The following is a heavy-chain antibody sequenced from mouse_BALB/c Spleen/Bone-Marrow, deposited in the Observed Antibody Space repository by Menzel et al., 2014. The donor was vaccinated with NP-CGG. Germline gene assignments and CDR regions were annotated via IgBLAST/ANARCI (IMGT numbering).Heavy chain of an antibody. CDR3: ARTPC. Sequence: QVQLQQSGAELMKPGASVKTSCKATGYTFSSYWIEWVKQRPGHGLEWIGEILPGSGITNYNEKFKGKATFTADTSSNTAYMHLGSLTSEDSAVYYCARTPCWGQATLVTISA. J-gene: IGHJ3*01. CDR1: GYTFSSYW. V-gene: IGHV1-9*01. CDR2: ILPGSGIT.